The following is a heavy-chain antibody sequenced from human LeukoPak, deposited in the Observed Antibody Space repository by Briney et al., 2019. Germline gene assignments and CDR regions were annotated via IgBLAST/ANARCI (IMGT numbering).Heavy chain of an antibody. Sequence: SETLSLTCTVSGGSISTYYWSWIRQPPGKGLEWIGYVYYSGSTNYNPSLKSRVTISVDTSKNQFSLKLSSVTAADTAVYYCAREDGIVGARFDYWGQGTLVTVSS. D-gene: IGHD1-26*01. V-gene: IGHV4-59*01. CDR3: AREDGIVGARFDY. CDR2: VYYSGST. CDR1: GGSISTYY. J-gene: IGHJ4*02.